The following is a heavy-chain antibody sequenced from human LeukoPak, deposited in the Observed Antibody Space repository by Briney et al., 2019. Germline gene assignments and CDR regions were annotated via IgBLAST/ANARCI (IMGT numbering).Heavy chain of an antibody. V-gene: IGHV3-30*18. Sequence: GGSLRLSCAASGFTFSSYGMHWVRQAPGKGLEWVAVISYDGSNKYYADSVKGRFTISRDNSKNTLYLQMNSLRAEDTAVYYCAKGVPVETAMEYFDYWGQGTLVTVSS. CDR3: AKGVPVETAMEYFDY. J-gene: IGHJ4*02. CDR2: ISYDGSNK. CDR1: GFTFSSYG. D-gene: IGHD5-18*01.